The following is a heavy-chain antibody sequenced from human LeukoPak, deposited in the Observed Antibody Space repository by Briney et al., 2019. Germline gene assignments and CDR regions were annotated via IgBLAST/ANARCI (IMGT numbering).Heavy chain of an antibody. CDR1: GFTFSSYG. J-gene: IGHJ4*02. V-gene: IGHV3-30*18. CDR3: AKDRSRSSGWSWDFDY. Sequence: GRSLRLSCAASGFTFSSYGMHWVRQAPGKGLEWVAVISYDGSNKYYADSVKGRFTISRDNSKNTLYLQMNSLRAEDTAVYYCAKDRSRSSGWSWDFDYWGQGTLVTVSS. CDR2: ISYDGSNK. D-gene: IGHD6-19*01.